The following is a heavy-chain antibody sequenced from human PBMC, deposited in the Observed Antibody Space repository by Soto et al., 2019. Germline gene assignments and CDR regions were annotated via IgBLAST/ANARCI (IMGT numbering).Heavy chain of an antibody. CDR2: IIPIFGTA. V-gene: IGHV1-69*06. J-gene: IGHJ4*02. CDR3: ARGVGVAAAGSYYFDY. D-gene: IGHD6-13*01. CDR1: GGTFSSYA. Sequence: SVKVSCKASGGTFSSYAISWVRQAPGQGLEWMGGIIPIFGTANYAQKFQGRVTITADKSTSTAYMELSSLRSEDTAVYYCARGVGVAAAGSYYFDYWGQGTLVTVSS.